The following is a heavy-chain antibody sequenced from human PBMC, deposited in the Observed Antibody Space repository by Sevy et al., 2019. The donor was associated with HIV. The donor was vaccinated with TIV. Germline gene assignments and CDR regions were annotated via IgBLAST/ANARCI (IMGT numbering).Heavy chain of an antibody. Sequence: SETLSLTCNVSGGSISSYYWNWIRQPAGKGLEWIGRVYISGSTNYNPSLKSRVAMSVDTSKNQFFLNLTSLTAADTAVYYCAREAGAARPLDYWGLGTLVTVSS. CDR2: VYISGST. CDR1: GGSISSYY. V-gene: IGHV4-4*07. J-gene: IGHJ4*02. CDR3: AREAGAARPLDY. D-gene: IGHD3-10*01.